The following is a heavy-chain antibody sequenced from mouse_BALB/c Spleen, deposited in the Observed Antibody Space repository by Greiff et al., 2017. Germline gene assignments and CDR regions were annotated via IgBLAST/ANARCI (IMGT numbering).Heavy chain of an antibody. CDR2: ISSGSSTI. CDR3: ARGGGNYPFAD. D-gene: IGHD2-1*01. V-gene: IGHV5-17*02. Sequence: EVMLVESGGGLVQPGGSRKLSCAASGFTFSSFGMHWVRQAPEKGLEWVAYISSGSSTIYYADTVKGRFTISRDNPKNTLFLQMTSLRSEDTAMYYCARGGGNYPFADWGEGTLVTVSA. J-gene: IGHJ3*01. CDR1: GFTFSSFG.